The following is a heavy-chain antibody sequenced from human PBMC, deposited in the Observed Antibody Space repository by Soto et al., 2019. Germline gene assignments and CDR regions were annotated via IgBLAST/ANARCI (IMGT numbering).Heavy chain of an antibody. Sequence: PSETLSLTCTVSGGSISSNYWTWIRQPPGKGLEWIGYVYNSGSTNYDPSLKSRVTISEDTSKSQFSLKVNSMTAADTAVYYCARYRREAVAGYTLDNWGQGILVTVSS. CDR1: GGSISSNY. D-gene: IGHD6-13*01. CDR3: ARYRREAVAGYTLDN. CDR2: VYNSGST. V-gene: IGHV4-59*01. J-gene: IGHJ4*02.